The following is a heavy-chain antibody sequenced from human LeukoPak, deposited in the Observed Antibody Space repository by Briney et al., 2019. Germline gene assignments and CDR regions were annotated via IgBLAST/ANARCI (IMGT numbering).Heavy chain of an antibody. J-gene: IGHJ5*02. CDR1: GFNFSFYA. CDR2: IRYDGSNK. CDR3: AKDDGGSYQSNWFDP. Sequence: GGSLRLSCAASGFNFSFYAMHWVRQAPGKGLEWVAFIRYDGSNKYYADSVKGRFTISRDNSKNTLYLQMNSLRAEDTAVYYCAKDDGGSYQSNWFDPWGQGTLVTVSS. V-gene: IGHV3-30*02. D-gene: IGHD1-26*01.